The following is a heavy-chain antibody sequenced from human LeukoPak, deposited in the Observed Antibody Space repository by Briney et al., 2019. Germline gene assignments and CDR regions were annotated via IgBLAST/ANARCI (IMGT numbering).Heavy chain of an antibody. D-gene: IGHD3-10*01. Sequence: PSETLSLTCAVYGGSFSGYYWSWIRQPPGKGLEWIGEINHSGSTNYNPSLKSRVTISVDTSKNQFSLKLSSVTAADTAVYYCARGRYYGSGSYSHLYYFDYWGQGTLVTVSS. CDR1: GGSFSGYY. CDR2: INHSGST. CDR3: ARGRYYGSGSYSHLYYFDY. V-gene: IGHV4-34*01. J-gene: IGHJ4*02.